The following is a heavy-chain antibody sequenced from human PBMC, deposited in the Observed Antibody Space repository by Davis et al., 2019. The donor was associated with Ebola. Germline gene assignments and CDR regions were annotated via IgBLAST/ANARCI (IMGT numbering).Heavy chain of an antibody. D-gene: IGHD2-15*01. CDR2: ISYDGTKA. Sequence: GESLKISCAASGFTFSSYSMNWVRQAPGKGLEWVAIISYDGTKAYYGDSVKGRFTISRDGSKNTVYLQMDSLRPDDTAVYYCARDAHMVALGLDSWGQGTLVTVSS. CDR3: ARDAHMVALGLDS. J-gene: IGHJ4*02. CDR1: GFTFSSYS. V-gene: IGHV3-30*03.